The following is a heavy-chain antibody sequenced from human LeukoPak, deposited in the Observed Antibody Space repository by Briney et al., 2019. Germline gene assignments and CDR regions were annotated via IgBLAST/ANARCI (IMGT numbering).Heavy chain of an antibody. D-gene: IGHD2-15*01. Sequence: HPGGSLRLSCAASGFTFSSYWMHWVRQAPGKGLVWVSRINSDGSSTSYADSVKGRFTISRDNAKNTLYLQMNSLRAEDTAVYYCARSVPVAAPFDWGQGTLVTVSS. CDR2: INSDGSST. CDR3: ARSVPVAAPFD. V-gene: IGHV3-74*01. J-gene: IGHJ4*02. CDR1: GFTFSSYW.